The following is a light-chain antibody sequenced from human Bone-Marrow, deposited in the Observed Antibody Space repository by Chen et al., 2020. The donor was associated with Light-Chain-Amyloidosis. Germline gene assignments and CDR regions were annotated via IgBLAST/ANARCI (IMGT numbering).Light chain of an antibody. V-gene: IGKV3-20*01. CDR3: QQYGSSPYT. J-gene: IGKJ2*01. Sequence: EIVLTQSPGTLSLSPGERATLSCRASQSVSSSYLAWYQQKPGQAPRRLIYGASSRAAGIPDRFSRSGSGTDFTLTISRLEPEDFAVYYCQQYGSSPYTFGQGTKLEIK. CDR2: GAS. CDR1: QSVSSSY.